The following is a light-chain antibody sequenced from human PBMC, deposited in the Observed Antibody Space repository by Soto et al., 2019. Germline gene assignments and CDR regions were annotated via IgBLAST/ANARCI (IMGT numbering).Light chain of an antibody. CDR3: QSYDSSNHGV. CDR1: SGSIASNY. Sequence: NFMLTQPHSVSESPGKTGTISCTRSSGSIASNYVQWYQQRPGSAPTTVIYEDTQRPSGVPDRFSGSIDSSSNSASLTISGLKTEDEAEYSCQSYDSSNHGVCAGGTKLNV. V-gene: IGLV6-57*04. CDR2: EDT. J-gene: IGLJ2*01.